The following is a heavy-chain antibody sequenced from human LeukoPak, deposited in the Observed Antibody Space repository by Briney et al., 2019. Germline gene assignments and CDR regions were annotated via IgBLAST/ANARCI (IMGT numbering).Heavy chain of an antibody. CDR3: ARDERAGHYIY. J-gene: IGHJ4*02. D-gene: IGHD4-11*01. CDR1: GFIFDNYW. CDR2: LKEDGSVK. V-gene: IGHV3-7*01. Sequence: TGGSLSLSCEASGFIFDNYWMTWVRQAPGRGLEWVANLKEDGSVKQHADSVRGRFTVSRDNTESLVFLHMSSLKAEDSAMYYCARDERAGHYIYWGQGILVTVSS.